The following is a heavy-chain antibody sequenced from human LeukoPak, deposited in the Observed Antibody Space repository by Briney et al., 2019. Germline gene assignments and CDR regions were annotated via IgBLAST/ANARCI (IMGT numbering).Heavy chain of an antibody. D-gene: IGHD6-13*01. V-gene: IGHV3-9*01. CDR2: ISWNSGSI. CDR3: AKDSLIAAAGTGWFDP. Sequence: PGRSLRLSCAASGFTFDDYAMHWVRQPPGKGLEWVSGISWNSGSIGYADSVKGRFTISRDNAKNSLYLQMNSLRAEDTALYYCAKDSLIAAAGTGWFDPWGQGTLVTVSS. CDR1: GFTFDDYA. J-gene: IGHJ5*02.